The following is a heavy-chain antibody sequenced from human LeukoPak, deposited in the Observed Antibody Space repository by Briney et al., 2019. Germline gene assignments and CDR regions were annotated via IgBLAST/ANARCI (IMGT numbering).Heavy chain of an antibody. CDR3: ARDELNSGTYSEY. V-gene: IGHV3-11*04. Sequence: PGGSLRLSCAASGFTFSDYYMSWIRQAPGKGLEWVSYISSYSGSVTNYGDSVKGRFTISRDNAKNSLYLQMNSLRAEDTAVYYCARDELNSGTYSEYWGQGTLVTVSS. J-gene: IGHJ4*02. D-gene: IGHD1-26*01. CDR2: ISSYSGSVT. CDR1: GFTFSDYY.